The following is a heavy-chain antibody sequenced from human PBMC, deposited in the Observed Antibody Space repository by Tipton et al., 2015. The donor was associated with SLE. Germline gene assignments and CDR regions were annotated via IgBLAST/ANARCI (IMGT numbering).Heavy chain of an antibody. Sequence: TLSLTCAVSGGSISTGAYSWSWIRQPPGKGLEWIGYIYHSGSPYYNPSLKSRVTISIDRSKNQFSLKLSSVTAADTAVYYCARGSYGSGSFFDYWGQGTLVTVSS. CDR1: GGSISTGAYS. CDR3: ARGSYGSGSFFDY. CDR2: IYHSGSP. D-gene: IGHD3-10*01. V-gene: IGHV4-30-2*01. J-gene: IGHJ4*02.